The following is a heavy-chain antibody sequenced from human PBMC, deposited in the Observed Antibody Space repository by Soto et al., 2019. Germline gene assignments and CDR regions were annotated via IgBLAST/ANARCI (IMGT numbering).Heavy chain of an antibody. V-gene: IGHV1-3*01. D-gene: IGHD3-22*01. CDR2: INPGNGNT. J-gene: IGHJ4*02. CDR3: ARGGYFDSSNYLAY. Sequence: QVQLVQSGAEVKKPGASVKVSCKASGYTFTSYGINWVRQAPGRGLEWMGWINPGNGNTKYSQQFQGRVIIDRDTSASTAYMELSSLRSEDTAVYYYARGGYFDSSNYLAYWGLGTLVTVSS. CDR1: GYTFTSYG.